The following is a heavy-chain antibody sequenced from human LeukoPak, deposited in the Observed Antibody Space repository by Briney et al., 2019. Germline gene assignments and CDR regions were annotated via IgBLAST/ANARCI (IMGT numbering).Heavy chain of an antibody. J-gene: IGHJ4*02. CDR3: ARDLDYGSGSHDY. Sequence: PGGSLRLSCAASGFTFSSYAMHWVRQAPGKGLEWVAVISYDGNNKYYADSVKGRFTVSRDNSKNTLSLQMNSLRAEDTAVYYCARDLDYGSGSHDYWGQGTLVTVSS. CDR1: GFTFSSYA. CDR2: ISYDGNNK. V-gene: IGHV3-30-3*01. D-gene: IGHD3-10*01.